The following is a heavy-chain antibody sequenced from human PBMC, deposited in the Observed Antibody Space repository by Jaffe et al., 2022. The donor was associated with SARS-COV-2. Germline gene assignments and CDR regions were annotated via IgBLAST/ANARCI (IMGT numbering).Heavy chain of an antibody. Sequence: EVQLVESGGGLVQPGGSLRLSCAASGFTFSSYEMNWVRQAPGKGLEWVSYISSSGSTIYYADSVKGRFTISRDNAKNSLYLQMNSLRAEDTAVYYCARDQGDSSGVTGDYWGQGTLVTVSS. D-gene: IGHD3-22*01. V-gene: IGHV3-48*03. J-gene: IGHJ4*02. CDR1: GFTFSSYE. CDR3: ARDQGDSSGVTGDY. CDR2: ISSSGSTI.